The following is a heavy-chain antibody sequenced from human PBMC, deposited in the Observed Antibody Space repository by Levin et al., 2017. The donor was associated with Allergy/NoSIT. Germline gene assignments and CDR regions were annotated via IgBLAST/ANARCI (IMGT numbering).Heavy chain of an antibody. Sequence: KSGGSLRLSCAASGFTFSDYYMSWIRQVPGKGLEWVSYISNFGDNKHYADSVKGRLTISRDNSKNSLHLEMNSLGAEDTAVYFCARSRYCSRGVCHYFDSWGQGTLVTVSS. J-gene: IGHJ4*02. CDR3: ARSRYCSRGVCHYFDS. CDR1: GFTFSDYY. D-gene: IGHD2-8*02. V-gene: IGHV3-11*01. CDR2: ISNFGDNK.